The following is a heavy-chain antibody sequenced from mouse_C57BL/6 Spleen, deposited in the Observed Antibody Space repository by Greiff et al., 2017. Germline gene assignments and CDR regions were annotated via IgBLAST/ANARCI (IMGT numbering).Heavy chain of an antibody. V-gene: IGHV2-2*01. D-gene: IGHD1-1*01. CDR3: ARTGSSGEDAMDY. Sequence: QVQLQQSGPGLVQPSQSLSITCTVSGFSLTSYGVHWVRQSPGKGLAWLGVIWSGGSTDYNAAFISRLSISKDNSKSQVFFKMNSLQADDTAIYYCARTGSSGEDAMDYWGQGTSVTVSS. CDR2: IWSGGST. CDR1: GFSLTSYG. J-gene: IGHJ4*01.